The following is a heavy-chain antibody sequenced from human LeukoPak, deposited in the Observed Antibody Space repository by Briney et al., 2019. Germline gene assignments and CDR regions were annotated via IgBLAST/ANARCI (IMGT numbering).Heavy chain of an antibody. CDR3: ARAEGYDFWSGYFRFGSFDY. Sequence: SQTLSLTCTVSGGSISSGSYYWSWIRQPAGKGLEWIGRIYTSGSTNYNPSLKSRATLSVDTSKNQFSLKLSSVTAADTAVYYCARAEGYDFWSGYFRFGSFDYWGQGTLVTVSS. CDR1: GGSISSGSYY. CDR2: IYTSGST. V-gene: IGHV4-61*02. D-gene: IGHD3-3*01. J-gene: IGHJ4*02.